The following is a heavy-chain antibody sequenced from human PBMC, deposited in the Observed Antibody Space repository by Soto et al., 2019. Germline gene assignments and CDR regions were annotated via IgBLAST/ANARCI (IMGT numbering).Heavy chain of an antibody. V-gene: IGHV4-34*01. Sequence: SETLYLTSAVHGGSFSGFYWTGIRQPPGKGLEWIGEINHSGSSNYNPPLKSRVTMSLDTSRNQFSLSLNSVTAADTAVYSCARMAGPWYFDLWGRGTLVTVT. CDR1: GGSFSGFY. CDR2: INHSGSS. CDR3: ARMAGPWYFDL. J-gene: IGHJ2*01.